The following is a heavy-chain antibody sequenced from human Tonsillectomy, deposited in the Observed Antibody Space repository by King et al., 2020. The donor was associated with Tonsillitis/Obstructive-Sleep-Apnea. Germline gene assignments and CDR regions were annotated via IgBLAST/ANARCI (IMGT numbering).Heavy chain of an antibody. Sequence: VQLVESGGGVVRPGGSLRLSCAASEFIFDDYGMNWVRQVPGKGLEWVSGINWNGGSTGYADSVKGRFTISRDNAKNSLYLQMNSLRAEDTALYYCARGPRGDYGDYFGWFDPWGQETLVTVSS. D-gene: IGHD4-17*01. CDR2: INWNGGST. J-gene: IGHJ5*02. V-gene: IGHV3-20*04. CDR1: EFIFDDYG. CDR3: ARGPRGDYGDYFGWFDP.